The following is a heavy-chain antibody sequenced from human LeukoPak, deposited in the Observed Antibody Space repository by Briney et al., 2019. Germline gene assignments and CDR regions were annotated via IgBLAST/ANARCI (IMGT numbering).Heavy chain of an antibody. CDR3: ARDLHCSGGTCYSYSSHRNWFDP. CDR2: ISYDGSNK. V-gene: IGHV3-30*04. J-gene: IGHJ5*02. CDR1: GFTFSSYA. Sequence: GGSLRLSCAASGFTFSSYAMHWVRQAPGKGLEWVAVISYDGSNKYYADSVKGRFTISRDNSKNTLYLQVNSLRVEDTAVYYCARDLHCSGGTCYSYSSHRNWFDPWGQGTLVTVSS. D-gene: IGHD2-15*01.